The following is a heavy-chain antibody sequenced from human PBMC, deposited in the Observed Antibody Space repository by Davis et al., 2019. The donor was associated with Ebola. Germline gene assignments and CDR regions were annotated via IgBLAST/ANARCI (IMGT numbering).Heavy chain of an antibody. J-gene: IGHJ4*02. CDR1: GFTFGDYY. D-gene: IGHD6-25*01. V-gene: IGHV3-11*06. CDR3: ARDRGYSSGWRDY. CDR2: ISSKSSYT. Sequence: GESLKISCDASGFTFGDYYMSWIRQTPGKGLEWLSYISSKSSYTNYADSVRGRFTISRDNAKNVLYLQMDGLSADDTGLYYCARDRGYSSGWRDYWGQGTQVTVSS.